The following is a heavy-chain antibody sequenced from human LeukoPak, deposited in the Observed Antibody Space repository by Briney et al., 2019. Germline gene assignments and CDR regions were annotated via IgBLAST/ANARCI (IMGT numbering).Heavy chain of an antibody. D-gene: IGHD2-2*01. Sequence: PSGGSLRLSCVASGFTFSSYAMSWVRQAPGKGLEWVSAISGSGGSTYYADSVKGRFTISRDNSKNTLYLQMNSLRAEDTAVYYCAKDALAVVEYVRFDYWGQGTLVTVSS. CDR3: AKDALAVVEYVRFDY. CDR2: ISGSGGST. CDR1: GFTFSSYA. J-gene: IGHJ4*02. V-gene: IGHV3-23*01.